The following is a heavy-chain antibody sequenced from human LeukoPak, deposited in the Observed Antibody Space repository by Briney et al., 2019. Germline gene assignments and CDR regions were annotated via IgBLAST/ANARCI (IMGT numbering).Heavy chain of an antibody. J-gene: IGHJ4*02. D-gene: IGHD3-3*01. CDR1: GFTFSSYA. V-gene: IGHV3-30-3*01. Sequence: GGSLRLSCAASGFTFSSYAMHWVRQAPGKGLEWLAVISYDGSNKYYADSVKGRFTISRDNSKNTLYLQMNSLRAEDTAVYYCAKGVRGGQYDFWSGYWDYWGQGTLVTVST. CDR2: ISYDGSNK. CDR3: AKGVRGGQYDFWSGYWDY.